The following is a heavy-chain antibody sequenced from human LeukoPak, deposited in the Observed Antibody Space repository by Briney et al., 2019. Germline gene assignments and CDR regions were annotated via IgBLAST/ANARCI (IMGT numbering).Heavy chain of an antibody. Sequence: SETLSLTCTVSGGSISSYYWSWIRQPPGKGLEWIGYIYYSGSTNYNPSLKSRVTISVDTSKNQFSLKLSSVTAADTAVYYCARKGPSVRYYYYYMDVWGKGTTVTVSS. V-gene: IGHV4-59*12. D-gene: IGHD3-10*01. CDR1: GGSISSYY. J-gene: IGHJ6*03. CDR3: ARKGPSVRYYYYYMDV. CDR2: IYYSGST.